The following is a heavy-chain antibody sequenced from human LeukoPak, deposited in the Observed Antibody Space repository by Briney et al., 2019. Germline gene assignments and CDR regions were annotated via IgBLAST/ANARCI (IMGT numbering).Heavy chain of an antibody. V-gene: IGHV3-30*04. CDR1: GFTFSSYA. CDR2: ISYDGSNK. Sequence: GGSLRLSCAASGFTFSSYAMHWVRQAPGKGLEWVAVISYDGSNKYYADSVKGRFTISRDNAKNSLYLQLNSLRAEDTAVYYCATTLFDIVVVPAAPFDYWGQGTLVTVSS. CDR3: ATTLFDIVVVPAAPFDY. J-gene: IGHJ4*02. D-gene: IGHD2-2*01.